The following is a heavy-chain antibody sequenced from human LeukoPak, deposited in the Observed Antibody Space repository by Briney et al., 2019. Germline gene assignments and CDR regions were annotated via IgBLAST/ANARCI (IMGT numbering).Heavy chain of an antibody. V-gene: IGHV5-51*01. CDR2: IYPGDSDT. CDR1: GYRFANYW. D-gene: IGHD5-24*01. CDR3: ARVSDGYNDY. Sequence: EESLKISCKGSGYRFANYWIGWVRQMPGKGLESMGIIYPGDSDTRYSPSFQGQVTMSADKSISTAYLQWSSLKASDTAMYYCARVSDGYNDYWGQGTLVTVSS. J-gene: IGHJ4*02.